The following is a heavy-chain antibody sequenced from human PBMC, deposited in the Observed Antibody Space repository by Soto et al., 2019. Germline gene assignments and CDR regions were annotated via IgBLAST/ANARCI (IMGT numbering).Heavy chain of an antibody. CDR3: AILSN. V-gene: IGHV3-53*01. D-gene: IGHD6-6*01. CDR2: IYSDGTT. Sequence: LRLSCAASGFTVSSNYMNWVRQAPGKGLEWLSIIYSDGTTYYADSVKGRFTISRDNFKNTLYLQMNNLRVEDTAVYYCAILSNWGQGTLVTVSS. CDR1: GFTVSSNY. J-gene: IGHJ4*02.